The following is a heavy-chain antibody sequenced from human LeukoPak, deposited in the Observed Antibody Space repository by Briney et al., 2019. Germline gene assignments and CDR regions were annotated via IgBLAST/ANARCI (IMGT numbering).Heavy chain of an antibody. Sequence: SETLSLTCTVSGYPITAGYYWGWIRQPPGMGLEWIGSIYYTGNTYYNASLKSQVSISIDTSKNQFFLKLTSVTAADTAVYYCARQTGSGLFILPGGQGTLVTVSS. D-gene: IGHD3/OR15-3a*01. CDR2: IYYTGNT. J-gene: IGHJ4*02. CDR3: ARQTGSGLFILP. V-gene: IGHV4-38-2*02. CDR1: GYPITAGYY.